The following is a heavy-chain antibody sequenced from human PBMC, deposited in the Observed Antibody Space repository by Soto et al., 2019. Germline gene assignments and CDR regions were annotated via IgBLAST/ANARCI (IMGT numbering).Heavy chain of an antibody. V-gene: IGHV3-23*01. CDR3: AKTEGGGYSYGSSPIDY. CDR2: ISGSGGST. CDR1: GFTFSSYA. Sequence: GGSLRLSCAASGFTFSSYAMSWVRQAPGKGLEWVSAISGSGGSTYYADSVKGRFTISRDNSKNTLYLQMNSLRAEDTAVYYCAKTEGGGYSYGSSPIDYWGQGTLVTVSS. D-gene: IGHD5-18*01. J-gene: IGHJ4*02.